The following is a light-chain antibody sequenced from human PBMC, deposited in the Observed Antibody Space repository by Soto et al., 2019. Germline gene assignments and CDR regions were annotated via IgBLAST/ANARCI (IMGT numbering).Light chain of an antibody. CDR1: QTVSSY. CDR3: QQRSNWLLT. J-gene: IGKJ4*01. V-gene: IGKV3-11*01. CDR2: DTS. Sequence: EIVLTQSPVTLSLSPGEXXXLSXXASQTVSSYLAWFQQKPGQAPRLLIYDTSNRATGIPARFSGSGSGTDFTLTISSLEPEDFAVYXCQQRSNWLLTFGGGTKVEIK.